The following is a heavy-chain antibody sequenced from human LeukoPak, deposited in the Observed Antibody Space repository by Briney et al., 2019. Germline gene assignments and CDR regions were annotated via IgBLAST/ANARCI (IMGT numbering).Heavy chain of an antibody. Sequence: GRSLRLSCAASGFTFSNYAMSWVRQAPGKGLEWVSTVSNSGNTAYYADSVKGRFTISRDNSRDTLFLQMNSLRAEDTAIYYCVWGYFFDYWGQGTLVTVSS. CDR1: GFTFSNYA. CDR2: VSNSGNTA. CDR3: VWGYFFDY. D-gene: IGHD3-16*01. V-gene: IGHV3-23*01. J-gene: IGHJ4*02.